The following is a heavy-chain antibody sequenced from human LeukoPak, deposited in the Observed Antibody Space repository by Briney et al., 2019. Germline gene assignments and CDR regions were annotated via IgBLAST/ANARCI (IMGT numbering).Heavy chain of an antibody. J-gene: IGHJ4*02. CDR2: INSDGINT. D-gene: IGHD3-9*01. V-gene: IGHV3-74*01. Sequence: GGSLRLSCAASGFTFSNYWMHWVRQAPGKGLVWVSRINSDGINTSYADSVKGRFTISRDNAKNSLYLQMNSLRAEDTAVYYCARDQGDYDILTGYYSLFDYWGQGTLVTVSS. CDR1: GFTFSNYW. CDR3: ARDQGDYDILTGYYSLFDY.